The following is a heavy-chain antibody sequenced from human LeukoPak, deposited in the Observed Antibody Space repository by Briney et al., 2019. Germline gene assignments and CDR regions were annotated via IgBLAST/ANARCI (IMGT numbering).Heavy chain of an antibody. Sequence: SQTLSLTCTVSGGSISSGSYYWSWIRQPAGKGLEWIGRIYTSGSTNYNPSLKSRVTISVDTSKNQFSLKLSSVTAADTAVYYCARTLGEGSSPEDYYYYYYMDVWGKGTTVTVSS. V-gene: IGHV4-61*02. CDR1: GGSISSGSYY. CDR3: ARTLGEGSSPEDYYYYYYMDV. CDR2: IYTSGST. J-gene: IGHJ6*03. D-gene: IGHD6-6*01.